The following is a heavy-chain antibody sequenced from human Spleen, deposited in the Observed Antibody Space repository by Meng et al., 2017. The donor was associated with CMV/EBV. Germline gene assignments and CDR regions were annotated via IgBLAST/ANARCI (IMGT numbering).Heavy chain of an antibody. V-gene: IGHV4-59*04. CDR2: IYYSGST. D-gene: IGHD3-3*01. J-gene: IGHJ5*02. CDR3: AAYYDFWSGYWA. CDR1: GGSISSYF. Sequence: GSLRLSCTVSGGSISSYFWSWIRQPPGKGLEWIGTIYYSGSTYYNPSLKSRVTISVDTSKNQFSLKLSSVTAADTAVHYCAAYYDFWSGYWAWGQGTLVTVSS.